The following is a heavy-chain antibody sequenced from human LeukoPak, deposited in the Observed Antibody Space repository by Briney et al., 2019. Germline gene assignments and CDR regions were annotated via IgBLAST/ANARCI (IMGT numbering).Heavy chain of an antibody. CDR2: ISAYNGNT. CDR1: GYTFTSYG. CDR3: AGPPVYSSGWDPFDY. Sequence: ASVKVSCKASGYTFTSYGISWVRQAPGQGLEWMGWISAYNGNTNYAQKTQGRGTMTTDTSTSTAYMELRSLRSDDTAVYYCAGPPVYSSGWDPFDYWGQGTLVTVSS. V-gene: IGHV1-18*01. J-gene: IGHJ4*02. D-gene: IGHD6-19*01.